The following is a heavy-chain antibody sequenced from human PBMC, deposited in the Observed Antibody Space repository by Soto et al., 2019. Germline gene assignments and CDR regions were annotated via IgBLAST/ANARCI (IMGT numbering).Heavy chain of an antibody. CDR2: IIPIFGTA. Sequence: QVQLVQSGAEVKKPGSSVKVSCKASGGTFSSYAISWVRQAPGQGLEWMGGIIPIFGTANYAQKFQGRVTXAXDXPPSTAYRELGSLRSEDTAVYYCARGSGSAVVAATRWGQGTLVTVSS. CDR1: GGTFSSYA. J-gene: IGHJ4*02. D-gene: IGHD2-15*01. CDR3: ARGSGSAVVAATR. V-gene: IGHV1-69*05.